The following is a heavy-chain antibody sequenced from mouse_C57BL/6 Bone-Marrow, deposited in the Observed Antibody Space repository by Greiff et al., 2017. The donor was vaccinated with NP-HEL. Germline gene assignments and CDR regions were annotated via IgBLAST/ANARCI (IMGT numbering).Heavy chain of an antibody. J-gene: IGHJ2*01. CDR3: TTDDGYFDY. CDR2: IDPENGDT. V-gene: IGHV14-4*01. CDR1: GFNIKDDY. Sequence: VQLQQSGAELVRPGASVKLSCTASGFNIKDDYMHWVKQRPEQGLEWIGWIDPENGDTEYASKFQGKATITADTSSNTAYLQLSSLTSEDTAVYYCTTDDGYFDYWGQGTTLTFSS. D-gene: IGHD2-3*01.